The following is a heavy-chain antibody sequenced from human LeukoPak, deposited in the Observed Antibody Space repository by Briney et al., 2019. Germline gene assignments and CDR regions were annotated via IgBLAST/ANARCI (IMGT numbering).Heavy chain of an antibody. V-gene: IGHV4-39*01. CDR1: GGSISSSSYY. CDR3: ARRNDFDI. J-gene: IGHJ3*02. CDR2: IYYSGPT. Sequence: SETLSLTCTVSGGSISSSSYYWGWIRQPPGKGLEWIGTIYYSGPTYYNPALKSRVTISVDTSKNQFSLKLSSLTAADTAVYYCARRNDFDIWGQGTMVTVSS.